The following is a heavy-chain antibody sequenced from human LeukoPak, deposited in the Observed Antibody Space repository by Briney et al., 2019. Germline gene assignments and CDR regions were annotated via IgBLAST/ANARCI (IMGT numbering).Heavy chain of an antibody. CDR3: ARDTQRAITIFGVVIPDDAFDI. Sequence: GGSLTLSCAASGFTFSYHWMTWVRQAPGKGLEWVANIKQDGSEKYYVDSVKGRFTISRDNAKNSLYLQMNSLRAEDTAVYYCARDTQRAITIFGVVIPDDAFDIWGQGTMVTVSS. CDR1: GFTFSYHW. J-gene: IGHJ3*02. CDR2: IKQDGSEK. D-gene: IGHD3-3*01. V-gene: IGHV3-7*01.